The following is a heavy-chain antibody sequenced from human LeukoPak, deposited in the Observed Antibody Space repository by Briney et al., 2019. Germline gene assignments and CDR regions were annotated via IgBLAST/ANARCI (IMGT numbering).Heavy chain of an antibody. CDR3: ARDNGRFCGDF. CDR2: LNGDGTQK. V-gene: IGHV3-7*01. D-gene: IGHD2-8*01. J-gene: IGHJ4*02. Sequence: PGGSLRLSCSVSGFTYGSFWMSWVRQAPGKGLEWVANLNGDGTQKYYADSVKGRFTVSRDNTKNTFFLQMNSLRVDDTALYYCARDNGRFCGDFWGQGTLVTVSP. CDR1: GFTYGSFW.